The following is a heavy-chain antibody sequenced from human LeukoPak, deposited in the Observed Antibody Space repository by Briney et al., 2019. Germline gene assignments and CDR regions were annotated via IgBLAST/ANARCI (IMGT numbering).Heavy chain of an antibody. V-gene: IGHV3-48*04. CDR2: ISSSSSTI. D-gene: IGHD3-9*01. J-gene: IGHJ4*02. CDR1: GFTFSSYS. CDR3: AKDWDILTGPLDY. Sequence: GGSLRLSCAASGFTFSSYSMNWVRQAPGKGLEWVSYISSSSSTIYYADSVKGRFTISRDNAKNSLYLQMNSLRAEDTAVYYCAKDWDILTGPLDYWGQGTLVTVSS.